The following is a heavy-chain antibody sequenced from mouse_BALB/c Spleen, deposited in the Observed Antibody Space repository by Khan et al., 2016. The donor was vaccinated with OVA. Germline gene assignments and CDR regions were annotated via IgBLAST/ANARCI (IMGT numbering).Heavy chain of an antibody. Sequence: QVQLQQSGAELMKPGASVKISCKASGYTFSTYWIEWVKQRPGHGLEWIGEILPRSGSTNYNENFKGKATFTVDTSSNTASMQLSSLTSEDSAVYYCASTARAYYYAMDYWGQGTSVTVSS. D-gene: IGHD3-1*01. CDR1: GYTFSTYW. CDR2: ILPRSGST. J-gene: IGHJ4*01. CDR3: ASTARAYYYAMDY. V-gene: IGHV1-9*01.